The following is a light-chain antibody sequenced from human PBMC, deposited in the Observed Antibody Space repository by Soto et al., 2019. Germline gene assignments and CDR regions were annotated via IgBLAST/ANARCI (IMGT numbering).Light chain of an antibody. CDR1: QDISNY. CDR2: DAS. J-gene: IGKJ4*02. CDR3: QQYDNPLLT. Sequence: DIQMTQSPSSLSASVGDRVTITCQASQDISNYLNWYQQKPGKAPKLLIYDASNLETGVPSRFSGSGSGTDFTFTISSLQPEEIATYYCQQYDNPLLTFGGGTKVEIK. V-gene: IGKV1-33*01.